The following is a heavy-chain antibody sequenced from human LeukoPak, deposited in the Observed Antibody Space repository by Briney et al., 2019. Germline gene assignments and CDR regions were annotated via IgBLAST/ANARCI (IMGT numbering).Heavy chain of an antibody. J-gene: IGHJ5*02. CDR2: INPNSGDT. CDR3: ARGTTAVDTIP. CDR1: GYIFTGYH. V-gene: IGHV1-2*02. D-gene: IGHD3-3*01. Sequence: ASVKVSCKASGYIFTGYHIHWVRQAPGQGLEWMGWINPNSGDTNYAQNFQGRVTMTRDTSINTAYMELSRLRSDDTAAYYCARGTTAVDTIPWGQGTLVTVSS.